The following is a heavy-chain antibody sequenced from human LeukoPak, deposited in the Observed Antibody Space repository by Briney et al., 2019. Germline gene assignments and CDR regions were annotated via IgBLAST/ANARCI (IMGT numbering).Heavy chain of an antibody. CDR3: ARVQPNGLDGMDV. V-gene: IGHV3-21*01. CDR2: ISSGSTYM. J-gene: IGHJ6*02. CDR1: GFTFSSYS. D-gene: IGHD4/OR15-4a*01. Sequence: GGSLRLSCAASGFTFSSYSMNWVRQAPGKGLEWVSSISSGSTYMYYADSVKGRFTISRDNAKNSMYLQMNSLRVEDTAVYYCARVQPNGLDGMDVWGQGTTVTVSS.